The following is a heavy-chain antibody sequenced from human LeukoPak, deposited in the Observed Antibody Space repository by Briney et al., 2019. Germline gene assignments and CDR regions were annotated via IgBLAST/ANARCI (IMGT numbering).Heavy chain of an antibody. CDR2: IIPVFGQE. CDR1: GGTLNTYA. CDR3: ARDHGAGFDY. J-gene: IGHJ4*02. D-gene: IGHD1-26*01. V-gene: IGHV1-69*13. Sequence: GASVKVSCKASGGTLNTYAINWVRQAPGQGLEWMGWIIPVFGQEKYAQKFQGRVTINADESASTVYMELRSLRSEDTAVYYRARDHGAGFDYWGQGTLVTVSS.